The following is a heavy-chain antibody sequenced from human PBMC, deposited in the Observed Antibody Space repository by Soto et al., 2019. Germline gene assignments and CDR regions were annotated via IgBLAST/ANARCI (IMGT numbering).Heavy chain of an antibody. CDR1: GYTFTSYD. CDR3: ARGPHYDFWSGYYHNWFDP. CDR2: MNPNSGNT. V-gene: IGHV1-8*02. Sequence: GASVKVSCKASGYTFTSYDINWVLQATGQGLEWMGWMNPNSGNTGYAQKFQGRVTMTRNTSISTAYMELSSLRSEDTAVYYCARGPHYDFWSGYYHNWFDPWGQGTLVTVSS. D-gene: IGHD3-3*01. J-gene: IGHJ5*02.